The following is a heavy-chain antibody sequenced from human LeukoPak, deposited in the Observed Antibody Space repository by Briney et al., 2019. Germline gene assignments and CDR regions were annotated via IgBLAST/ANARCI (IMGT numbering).Heavy chain of an antibody. V-gene: IGHV3-53*01. J-gene: IGHJ4*02. CDR2: IYSGGST. Sequence: GGSLRLSCAASGFTVSSNYMSWVRQAPGKGLEWVSVIYSGGSTYYADSVKGRFTISRDNSKNTLYLQMNSLRAEDTAVYYCARLDHILKGGFDYWGQGTLVTVSS. D-gene: IGHD3-9*01. CDR3: ARLDHILKGGFDY. CDR1: GFTVSSNY.